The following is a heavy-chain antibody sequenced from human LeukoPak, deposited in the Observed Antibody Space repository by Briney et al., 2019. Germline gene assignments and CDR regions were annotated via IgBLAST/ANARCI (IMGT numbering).Heavy chain of an antibody. CDR1: GDSISSSNSY. Sequence: SETLSLTCTVSGDSISSSNSYWGWIRQPPGKGLEWIGSIYYSGNTYYNASLKSRVTISVDTSKNQFSLKLTSVTAADTAVYYCARVTGYMIEDYFDYWGQGTLVTVSS. J-gene: IGHJ4*02. CDR2: IYYSGNT. D-gene: IGHD3-22*01. V-gene: IGHV4-39*01. CDR3: ARVTGYMIEDYFDY.